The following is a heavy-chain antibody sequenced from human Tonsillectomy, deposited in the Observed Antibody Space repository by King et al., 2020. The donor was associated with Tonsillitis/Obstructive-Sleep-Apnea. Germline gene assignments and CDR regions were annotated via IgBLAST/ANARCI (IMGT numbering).Heavy chain of an antibody. Sequence: VQLVESGGGLVKPGGSLRLSCAASGFTFSSYSMNWVRQAPGKGLEWVSSISSSSSYIYYADSVKGRFTISRDNAKNSLYLQMNSLRAEDTAVYYCARDKSDNWNAKTKNAFDIWGQGTMVTVSS. D-gene: IGHD1-1*01. J-gene: IGHJ3*02. CDR2: ISSSSSYI. CDR1: GFTFSSYS. V-gene: IGHV3-21*01. CDR3: ARDKSDNWNAKTKNAFDI.